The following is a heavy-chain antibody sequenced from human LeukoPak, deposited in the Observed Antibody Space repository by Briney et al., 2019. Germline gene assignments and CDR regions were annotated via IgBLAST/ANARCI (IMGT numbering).Heavy chain of an antibody. Sequence: ASVKVSCKVSGYTFTDYYMHWVQQAPGKGLEWMGLVDPEDGETIYAEKFQGRVTITADTSTDTAYMKLSSLRSEDTAVYYCATDSPGSYYDSSGYYSHFPFGYWGQGTLVTVSS. D-gene: IGHD3-22*01. CDR3: ATDSPGSYYDSSGYYSHFPFGY. CDR1: GYTFTDYY. J-gene: IGHJ4*02. CDR2: VDPEDGET. V-gene: IGHV1-69-2*01.